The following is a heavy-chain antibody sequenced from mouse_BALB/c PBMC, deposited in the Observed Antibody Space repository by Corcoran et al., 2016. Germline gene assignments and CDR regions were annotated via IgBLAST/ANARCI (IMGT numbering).Heavy chain of an antibody. D-gene: IGHD1-2*01. CDR1: SYTFTDDY. CDR3: ASEEITTAEDAMDY. CDR2: IYPGSGNT. V-gene: IGHV1-84*02. Sequence: QIQLQQSGPELLKPGASVKISCKASSYTFTDDYINWVKQKHGQGLEWIGWIYPGSGNTKYNEKFNGKATLTVDTSSSSAYMQLSSLTSEDTAVYFCASEEITTAEDAMDYWGQGTSVTVS. J-gene: IGHJ4*01.